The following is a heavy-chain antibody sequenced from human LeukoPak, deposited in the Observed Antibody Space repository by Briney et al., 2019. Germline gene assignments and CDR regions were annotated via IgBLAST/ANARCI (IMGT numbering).Heavy chain of an antibody. D-gene: IGHD1-26*01. J-gene: IGHJ4*02. Sequence: GASVKLSCKASGYTFTSYDINWVRQATGQGLEWMGWMNHNSGNTGYAQKYQGRVTMNRNTSTSTAYMELSSLRSEDTDVYYCARGLMGANFDCWGQGTLVTVSS. V-gene: IGHV1-8*01. CDR1: GYTFTSYD. CDR2: MNHNSGNT. CDR3: ARGLMGANFDC.